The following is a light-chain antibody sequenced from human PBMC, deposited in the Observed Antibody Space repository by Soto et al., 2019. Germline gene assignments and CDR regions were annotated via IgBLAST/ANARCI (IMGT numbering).Light chain of an antibody. J-gene: IGLJ2*01. V-gene: IGLV3-1*01. CDR2: QDN. CDR3: QAWHSSTAV. Sequence: SYELTQPPSVSVSPGQTASITCSGDKLGDKYASWYQQKPGQSPVVVIYQDNKRPSGIPERFSGSNSGNTATLTISGTQAMDEADYYCQAWHSSTAVFGGGTKVTVL. CDR1: KLGDKY.